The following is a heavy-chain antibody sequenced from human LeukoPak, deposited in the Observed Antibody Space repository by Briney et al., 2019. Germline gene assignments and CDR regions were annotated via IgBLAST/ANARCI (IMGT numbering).Heavy chain of an antibody. CDR2: IYYSGST. D-gene: IGHD6-13*01. J-gene: IGHJ5*02. Sequence: SETLSLTCTVSGGSTNGYFWTWIRQPPGKGLEWIGYIYYSGSTNYNPSLKSRVTMSVDTSKNQFSLKLTSMTAADTAVYYCARDASSWSGWFDPWGQGTLVTVSS. CDR3: ARDASSWSGWFDP. V-gene: IGHV4-59*01. CDR1: GGSTNGYF.